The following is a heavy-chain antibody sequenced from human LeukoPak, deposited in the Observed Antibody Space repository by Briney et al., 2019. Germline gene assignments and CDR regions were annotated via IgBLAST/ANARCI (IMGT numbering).Heavy chain of an antibody. CDR3: AKGWELLQSLDY. Sequence: GGSPRLSCAAPGFTFSSYAMSWVRQAPGKGLEWVSAISGSGGSTYYADSVKGRFTISRDNSKNTLYLQMNSLRDEDTAVYYCAKGWELLQSLDYWGQGTLVTVSS. V-gene: IGHV3-23*01. J-gene: IGHJ4*02. CDR1: GFTFSSYA. CDR2: ISGSGGST. D-gene: IGHD1-26*01.